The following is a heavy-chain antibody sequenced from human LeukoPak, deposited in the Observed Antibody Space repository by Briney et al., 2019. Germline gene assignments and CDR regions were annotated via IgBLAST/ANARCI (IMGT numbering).Heavy chain of an antibody. V-gene: IGHV4-39*01. Sequence: SETLSLTCTVSGGSISSSSYYWGWIRQPPGEGLEWIGSIYYSGSTYYNPSLKSRVTISVDTSKNQFSLKPSSVTAADTAVYYCARGSKWFDPWGQGTLVTVSS. CDR2: IYYSGST. D-gene: IGHD2-2*01. J-gene: IGHJ5*02. CDR3: ARGSKWFDP. CDR1: GGSISSSSYY.